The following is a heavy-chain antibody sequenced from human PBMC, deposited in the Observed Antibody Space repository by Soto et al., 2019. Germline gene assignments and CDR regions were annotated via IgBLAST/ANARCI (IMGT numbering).Heavy chain of an antibody. CDR2: INAGNGNT. Sequence: QVQLVQSGAEVKKPGASVKVSCKASGYTFTSYAMHWVRQAPGQRLEWMGWINAGNGNTKYSQKFQGRVTITRDTSASTAYMELSSLRSEDTAVYYCARRDYDFWSGYLDIPFVYWGQGPLVTVSS. CDR3: ARRDYDFWSGYLDIPFVY. CDR1: GYTFTSYA. D-gene: IGHD3-3*01. J-gene: IGHJ4*02. V-gene: IGHV1-3*01.